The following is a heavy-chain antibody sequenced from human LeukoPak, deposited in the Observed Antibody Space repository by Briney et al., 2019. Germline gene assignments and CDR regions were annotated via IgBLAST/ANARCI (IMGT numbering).Heavy chain of an antibody. Sequence: GVSLRLPCAASGFTFSSYAMSWVRQAPGKGLEWVSAISGSGTGTYYADSVKGRFTISRDNAKNTVYLQMNSLRAEDTAVYYCAKDRPASNGSGSFGDYWGQGTLVAVST. CDR3: AKDRPASNGSGSFGDY. D-gene: IGHD3-10*01. CDR1: GFTFSSYA. J-gene: IGHJ4*02. V-gene: IGHV3-23*01. CDR2: ISGSGTGT.